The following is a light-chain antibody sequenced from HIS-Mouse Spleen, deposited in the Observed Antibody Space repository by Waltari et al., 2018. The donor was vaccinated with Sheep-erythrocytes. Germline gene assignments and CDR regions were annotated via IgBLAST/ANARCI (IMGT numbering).Light chain of an antibody. CDR3: YSAADNNLV. CDR1: VLAKKY. V-gene: IGLV3-27*01. Sequence: SYELTQPSSVSVSPGQTARITCSGDVLAKKYARWFQQKPGQAPVLGIYKDSERPSGIPEQCSGSSSGTTVTLTISGAQVEDEADYYCYSAADNNLVFGGGTKLTVL. J-gene: IGLJ3*02. CDR2: KDS.